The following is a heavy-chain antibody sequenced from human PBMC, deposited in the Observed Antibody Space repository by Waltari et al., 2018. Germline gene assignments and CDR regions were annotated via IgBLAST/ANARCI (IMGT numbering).Heavy chain of an antibody. D-gene: IGHD3-10*01. Sequence: QVQLVQSGAEVKKPGASVKVSCKASKYTFTGYYMHWVRQAPGQGLEWMGWINPNSVGTNYAQKLQGRVTMTRDTSINTAYMVLSRLRSDDTAVYYCARAMVRGVITYYFDYWGQGTLVTVSS. CDR2: INPNSVGT. CDR3: ARAMVRGVITYYFDY. J-gene: IGHJ4*02. CDR1: KYTFTGYY. V-gene: IGHV1-2*02.